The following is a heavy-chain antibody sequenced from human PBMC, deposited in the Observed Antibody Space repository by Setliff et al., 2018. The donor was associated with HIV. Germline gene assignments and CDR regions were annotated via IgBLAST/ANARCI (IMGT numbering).Heavy chain of an antibody. Sequence: SETLSLTCTVSGGSISSSSYYWGWIRQPPGKGLEWIGSIYYSGSTYYNPSLKSRVTISVDTSKNQFSLKLSSVTAADTAVYYCAGTTWIQLWLLGWFDPWGQGTLVTVSS. CDR1: GGSISSSSYY. D-gene: IGHD5-18*01. V-gene: IGHV4-39*01. J-gene: IGHJ5*02. CDR3: AGTTWIQLWLLGWFDP. CDR2: IYYSGST.